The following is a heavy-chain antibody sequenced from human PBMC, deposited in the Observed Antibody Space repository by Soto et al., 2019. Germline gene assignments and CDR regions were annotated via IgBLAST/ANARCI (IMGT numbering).Heavy chain of an antibody. CDR1: GFTFSSYA. D-gene: IGHD2-15*01. CDR3: ARDGGGKLYVDY. CDR2: ISYDGSNK. J-gene: IGHJ4*02. Sequence: GGSLRLSCAASGFTFSSYAMHWVRQAPGKGLEWVAVISYDGSNKYYADSVKDRFTISRDNSKNALYLQMNSLRAEDTAVYYCARDGGGKLYVDYWGQGTLVTVSS. V-gene: IGHV3-30-3*01.